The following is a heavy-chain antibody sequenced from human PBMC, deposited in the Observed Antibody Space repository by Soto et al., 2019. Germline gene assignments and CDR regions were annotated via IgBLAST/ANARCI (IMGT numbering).Heavy chain of an antibody. CDR1: GYTFTSYY. CDR3: ARDFGNCSGGSCYSFYFDY. J-gene: IGHJ4*02. D-gene: IGHD2-15*01. CDR2: INPSGGST. V-gene: IGHV1-46*03. Sequence: GASVKVSCKASGYTFTSYYMHWVRQAPGQGLEWMGIINPSGGSTSYAQKFQGRVTMTRDTSTSTVYMELSSLRSEDTAVYYCARDFGNCSGGSCYSFYFDYWGQGTLVTVSS.